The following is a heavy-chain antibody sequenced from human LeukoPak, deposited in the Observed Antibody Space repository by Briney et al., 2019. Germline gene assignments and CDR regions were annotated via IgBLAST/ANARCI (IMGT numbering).Heavy chain of an antibody. CDR3: AKVFRYYDILTGYYYYYYMDV. D-gene: IGHD3-9*01. CDR1: GFTFSSYA. J-gene: IGHJ6*03. CDR2: ISGSGGST. V-gene: IGHV3-23*01. Sequence: GGSLRLSCAASGFTFSSYAMSWVRQAPGKGLEWVSAISGSGGSTYYADSVKGRFTISRDNSKNTLHLQMNSLRAEDTAVYYCAKVFRYYDILTGYYYYYYMDVWGKGTTVTVSS.